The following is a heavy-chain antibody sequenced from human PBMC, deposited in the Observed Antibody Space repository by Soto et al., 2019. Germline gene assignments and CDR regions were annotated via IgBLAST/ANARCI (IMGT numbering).Heavy chain of an antibody. CDR2: IYYSGST. CDR1: GGSISSSSYY. D-gene: IGHD2-15*01. V-gene: IGHV4-39*01. CDR3: ASLLGLLGYCSGGSCYFDY. Sequence: QLQLQESGPGLVKPSETLSLTCTVSGGSISSSSYYWGWIRQPPGKGLEWIGSIYYSGSTYYNPSLKRRVHISVDTSKNQFSLKLSSVTDADTAVYYCASLLGLLGYCSGGSCYFDYWGQGTLVTVSS. J-gene: IGHJ4*02.